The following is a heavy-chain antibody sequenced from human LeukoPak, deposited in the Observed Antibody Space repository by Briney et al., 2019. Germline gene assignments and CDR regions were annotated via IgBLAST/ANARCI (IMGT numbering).Heavy chain of an antibody. Sequence: SQTLSLTCTVSGGSISSSSYYWGWIRQPPGKGLEWIGSIYYSGSTYYNPSLKGRVTISVDTPKNQFSLRLSSVTAADTAVYYCARDGLAAAGHDAFDIWGQGTMVTVSS. D-gene: IGHD6-13*01. CDR3: ARDGLAAAGHDAFDI. J-gene: IGHJ3*02. CDR2: IYYSGST. CDR1: GGSISSSSYY. V-gene: IGHV4-39*07.